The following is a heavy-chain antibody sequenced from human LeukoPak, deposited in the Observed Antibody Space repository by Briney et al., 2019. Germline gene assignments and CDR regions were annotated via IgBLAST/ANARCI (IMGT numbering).Heavy chain of an antibody. CDR2: INHSGST. D-gene: IGHD4-23*01. Sequence: PSETLSLTCAVYGGSFSGYYWSWIRQPPGKGLEWIGEINHSGSTNYNPSLKSRVTISVDTSKNQFSLKLSSVTAADTAVYYCARGFGGNLGYWGQGTLVTASS. J-gene: IGHJ4*02. CDR1: GGSFSGYY. CDR3: ARGFGGNLGY. V-gene: IGHV4-34*01.